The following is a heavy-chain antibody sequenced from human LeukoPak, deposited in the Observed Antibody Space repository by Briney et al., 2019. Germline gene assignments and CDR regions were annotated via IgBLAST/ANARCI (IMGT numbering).Heavy chain of an antibody. J-gene: IGHJ4*02. CDR1: GFTFSNYA. CDR3: AKVRRVPTPTYYYDSSGYYSAFNY. V-gene: IGHV3-64*01. Sequence: GGSLRLSCAASGFTFSNYAMHWVRQAPGKGLEYVSAISSNGGSTYYANSVKGRFTISRDNSKNTLYLQMNSLRAEDTAVYYCAKVRRVPTPTYYYDSSGYYSAFNYWGQGTLVTVSS. CDR2: ISSNGGST. D-gene: IGHD3-22*01.